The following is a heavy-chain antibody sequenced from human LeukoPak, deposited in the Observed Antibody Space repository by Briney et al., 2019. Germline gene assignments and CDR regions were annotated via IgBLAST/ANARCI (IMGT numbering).Heavy chain of an antibody. D-gene: IGHD3-10*01. Sequence: PSETLSLTCTVSGGSISSYYWSWIRQPAGKGLEWIGRIYTSGSTNCNPSLKSRVTMSVDTSKNQFSLKLSSVTAADTAVYYCAKTTHYGSGSSWFDPWGQGTLVTVSS. CDR2: IYTSGST. J-gene: IGHJ5*02. V-gene: IGHV4-4*07. CDR1: GGSISSYY. CDR3: AKTTHYGSGSSWFDP.